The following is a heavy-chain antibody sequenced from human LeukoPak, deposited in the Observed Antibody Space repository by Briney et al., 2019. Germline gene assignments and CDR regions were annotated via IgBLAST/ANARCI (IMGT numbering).Heavy chain of an antibody. CDR1: GFPVSSNY. V-gene: IGHV3-53*01. Sequence: GGPLRLSCGPSGFPVSSNYMSWLRQAPGKGLESVSLIYRGGSTYFADSVKGRFTISRDNSKTTLYLQMNSLRAEDRAVYYCAGDQVPYGDYDYWGQGTLVTVSS. D-gene: IGHD4-17*01. J-gene: IGHJ4*02. CDR3: AGDQVPYGDYDY. CDR2: IYRGGST.